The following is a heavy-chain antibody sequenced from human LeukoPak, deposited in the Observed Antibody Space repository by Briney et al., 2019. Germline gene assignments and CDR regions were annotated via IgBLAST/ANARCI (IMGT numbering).Heavy chain of an antibody. Sequence: PGGSLRLSCAASGFTFSSYSMNWVRQAPGKGLEWVSYISSSSSTIYYADSVKGRFTISRDNAKNSLYLQMNSLRAEDTAVYYCARATYSSSCDYWGQGTLVTVSS. J-gene: IGHJ4*02. CDR3: ARATYSSSCDY. CDR1: GFTFSSYS. D-gene: IGHD6-13*01. V-gene: IGHV3-48*01. CDR2: ISSSSSTI.